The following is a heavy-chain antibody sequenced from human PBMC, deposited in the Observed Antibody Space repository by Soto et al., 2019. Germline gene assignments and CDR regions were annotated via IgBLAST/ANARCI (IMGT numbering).Heavy chain of an antibody. Sequence: ASVKVSCKASGYTFTSYAMHWVRQAPGQRLEWMGWINAGNGNTKYSQKLQGRVTITRDTSASTAYMELSSLRSEDTAVYYCASTANEEGLSSSEYYYYYYGMDVWGQGTTVTVSS. CDR2: INAGNGNT. CDR1: GYTFTSYA. CDR3: ASTANEEGLSSSEYYYYYYGMDV. D-gene: IGHD6-6*01. J-gene: IGHJ6*02. V-gene: IGHV1-3*01.